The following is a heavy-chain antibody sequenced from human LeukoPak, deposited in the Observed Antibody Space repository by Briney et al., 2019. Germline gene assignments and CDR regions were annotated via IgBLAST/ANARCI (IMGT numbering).Heavy chain of an antibody. J-gene: IGHJ4*02. CDR2: INPNSGGT. D-gene: IGHD5-24*01. V-gene: IGHV1-2*02. CDR1: GYSFTGFY. Sequence: ASVKVSCKASGYSFTGFYLHWVRQAPGQGLEWMGWINPNSGGTDSAQKFQGRVTMTRDTSTSTVYMELSSLTSDDTAVYYCARVEMVTTFQFYYFDLWGPGTLVIVSS. CDR3: ARVEMVTTFQFYYFDL.